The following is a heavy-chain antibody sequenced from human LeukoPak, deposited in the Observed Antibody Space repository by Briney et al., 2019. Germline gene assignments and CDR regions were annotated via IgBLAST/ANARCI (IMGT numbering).Heavy chain of an antibody. CDR3: AREMATIVNQFDY. CDR2: IYYSGST. CDR1: GGSISSYY. J-gene: IGHJ4*02. D-gene: IGHD5-24*01. V-gene: IGHV4-59*01. Sequence: SETLSLTCTVSGGSISSYYWSWIRQPPGKGVEWIGYIYYSGSTNYNPSLKSRVTISVDTSKNQFSLKLNSVTAADTAVYYCAREMATIVNQFDYWGQGTLVTVSS.